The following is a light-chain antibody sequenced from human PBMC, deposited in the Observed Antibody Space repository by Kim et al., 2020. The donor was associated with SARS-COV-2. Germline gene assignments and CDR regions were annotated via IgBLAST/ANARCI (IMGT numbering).Light chain of an antibody. J-gene: IGLJ2*01. CDR2: DVI. CDR1: SSDIGRYNR. CDR3: NSYTTSTTFV. V-gene: IGLV2-18*02. Sequence: QSALTQPPSVSGSPGQSVTISCTGTSSDIGRYNRVSWYQQSPGTAPKLLIYDVINRPSGVPDRFSASKSGNTASLTISGLQSEDEADYYCNSYTTSTTFVFGGGTQLTVL.